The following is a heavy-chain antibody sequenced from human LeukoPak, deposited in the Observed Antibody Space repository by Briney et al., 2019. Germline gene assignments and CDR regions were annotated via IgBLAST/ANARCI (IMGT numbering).Heavy chain of an antibody. V-gene: IGHV3-30*02. D-gene: IGHD6-13*01. CDR3: AKDVYSSSWSDY. Sequence: GGSLRLSCAASGFTFSSYGMHWVRQAPGKGLEWVAFIRYDGGNKYYADSVKGRFTISRDNSKNTLYLQMNSLRAEDAAVYYCAKDVYSSSWSDYWGQGTLVTVSS. CDR2: IRYDGGNK. CDR1: GFTFSSYG. J-gene: IGHJ4*02.